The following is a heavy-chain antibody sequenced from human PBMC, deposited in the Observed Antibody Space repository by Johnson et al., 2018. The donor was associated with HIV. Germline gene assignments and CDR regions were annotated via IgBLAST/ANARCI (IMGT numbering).Heavy chain of an antibody. J-gene: IGHJ3*02. V-gene: IGHV3-15*01. CDR1: GFTFSNAW. CDR2: IKSKTDGGTT. CDR3: TSGGACYDAFDI. Sequence: VQLVESGGGLVKPGGSLRLSCAASGFTFSNAWMTWVRQAPGKGLEWVGRIKSKTDGGTTDYAAPVKGRFTISRDDSKDTLYLQITSLKTEDTAVYYCTSGGACYDAFDIWGQGAMVTVSS.